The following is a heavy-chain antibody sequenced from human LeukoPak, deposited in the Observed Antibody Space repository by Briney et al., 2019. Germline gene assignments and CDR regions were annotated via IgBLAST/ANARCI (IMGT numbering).Heavy chain of an antibody. CDR1: GFTFSSYG. J-gene: IGHJ4*02. CDR2: ISYDGSNK. V-gene: IGHV3-30*18. CDR3: AKLGVAVAGTMPVDY. Sequence: PGGSLRLSCAASGFTFSSYGVHWVRQAPGEGLERVAVISYDGSNKYYADSVKGRFTISRDNSKNTLYLQMNSLRAEDTAVYYCAKLGVAVAGTMPVDYWGQGTLVTVSS. D-gene: IGHD6-19*01.